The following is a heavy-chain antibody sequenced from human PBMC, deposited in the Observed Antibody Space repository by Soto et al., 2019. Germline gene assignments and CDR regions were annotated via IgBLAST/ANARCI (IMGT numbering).Heavy chain of an antibody. V-gene: IGHV1-46*01. CDR1: GYTFTRHY. J-gene: IGHJ5*02. Sequence: XSVKVACKASGYTFTRHYMHWLRQAPGQGLEWMGVIHPNGSPTVYAQNFQERVTITRDVSTNTAYMELTSLRSEDTAVYYCAADLAPTDPYNWFDPWGQGTLVTVSS. D-gene: IGHD1-1*01. CDR2: IHPNGSPT. CDR3: AADLAPTDPYNWFDP.